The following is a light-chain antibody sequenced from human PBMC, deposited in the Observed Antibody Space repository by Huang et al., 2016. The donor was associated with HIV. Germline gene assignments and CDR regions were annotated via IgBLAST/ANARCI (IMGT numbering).Light chain of an antibody. Sequence: EIVLTQSPATLSLSPGERATLSVRASQSVGGYLAWYQQKPGQAPRLLIYDASNRATGIPARFSGSGSGTDFTLTISSLEPEDCAVYYCQQRTNWPPGFTFGPGTKVDIK. CDR2: DAS. J-gene: IGKJ3*01. V-gene: IGKV3-11*01. CDR3: QQRTNWPPGFT. CDR1: QSVGGY.